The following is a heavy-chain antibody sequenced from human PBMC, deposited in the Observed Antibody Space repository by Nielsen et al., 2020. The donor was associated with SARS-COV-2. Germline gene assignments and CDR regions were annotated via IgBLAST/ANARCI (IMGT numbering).Heavy chain of an antibody. Sequence: GESLKISCAASGFTVSSNYMSWVRQAPGKGLEWVSVISGSGGSTYYADSVKGRFTISRDNSKNTLYLQMNSLRAEDTAVYYCAKAGPGIAAAGTGWGQGTLVTVSS. CDR3: AKAGPGIAAAGTG. CDR1: GFTVSSNY. V-gene: IGHV3-23*01. J-gene: IGHJ4*02. D-gene: IGHD6-13*01. CDR2: ISGSGGST.